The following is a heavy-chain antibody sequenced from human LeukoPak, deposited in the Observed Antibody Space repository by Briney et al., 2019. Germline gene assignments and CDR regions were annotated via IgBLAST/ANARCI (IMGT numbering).Heavy chain of an antibody. J-gene: IGHJ4*02. CDR1: GYTFTSYG. Sequence: ASVKVSCKASGYTFTSYGISWVRQAPGQGLEWMGWISAYNGNTNYAQKFQERVTITRDMSTSTAYMELSSLRSEDTAVYYCAADPYCSGGSCYPQFDYWGQGTLVTVSS. D-gene: IGHD2-15*01. CDR2: ISAYNGNT. V-gene: IGHV1-18*01. CDR3: AADPYCSGGSCYPQFDY.